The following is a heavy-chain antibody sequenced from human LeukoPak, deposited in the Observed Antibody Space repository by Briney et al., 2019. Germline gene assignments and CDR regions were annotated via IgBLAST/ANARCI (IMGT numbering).Heavy chain of an antibody. CDR2: LDPSDSYT. Sequence: GESLKISFKGSGYSFTSYWISWVRQMPGKGLEWMGRLDPSDSYTNYSPSFQGHVTISTDMSITTAYLQWSSLKASDTAMYYCARLNGYSTSWAHFDYWGQGTLVTVSS. CDR1: GYSFTSYW. V-gene: IGHV5-10-1*01. J-gene: IGHJ4*02. D-gene: IGHD6-13*01. CDR3: ARLNGYSTSWAHFDY.